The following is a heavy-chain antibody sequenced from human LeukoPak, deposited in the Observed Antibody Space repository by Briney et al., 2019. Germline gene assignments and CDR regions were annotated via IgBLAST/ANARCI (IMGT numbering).Heavy chain of an antibody. CDR2: IYPGDSDT. D-gene: IGHD3-10*01. V-gene: IGHV5-51*01. J-gene: IGHJ4*02. Sequence: GESLKISCKASGYYFTNSWIGWVRQMPGKGLEWLGIIYPGDSDTRYSPSFQGQVTISADKSISTAYLQWSSLKASDTAMYYCARRGYYGSGSSLHSSGCDYWGQGTLVTVSS. CDR3: ARRGYYGSGSSLHSSGCDY. CDR1: GYYFTNSW.